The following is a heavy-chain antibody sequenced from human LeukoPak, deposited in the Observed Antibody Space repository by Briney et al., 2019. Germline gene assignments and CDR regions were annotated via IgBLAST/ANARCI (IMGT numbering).Heavy chain of an antibody. Sequence: SETLSLTCAVYGGSLSGYYWSWIRQTPGKGLDWIGEINYSGGTNYNPSLKSRVTISVDTSKNQFSLKLSSVTAADTAVYYCARVTVATGWYFDFWGRGTLVTVSS. CDR2: INYSGGT. D-gene: IGHD5-12*01. CDR1: GGSLSGYY. V-gene: IGHV4-34*01. J-gene: IGHJ2*01. CDR3: ARVTVATGWYFDF.